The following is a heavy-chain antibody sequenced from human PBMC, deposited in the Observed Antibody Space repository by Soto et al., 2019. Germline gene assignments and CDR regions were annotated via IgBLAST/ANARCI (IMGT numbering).Heavy chain of an antibody. D-gene: IGHD1-26*01. CDR2: LGFDGGGR. CDR3: AREPVGPDYAMDV. J-gene: IGHJ6*02. Sequence: QMQLVESGGGVVQPGTSLRLSCAASGFDLSIYGMHWVRQTPGKGLEWVAVLGFDGGGRYYADSVKGRFTISRDNSKKMLYLQMDSLRAGDTALYYCAREPVGPDYAMDVWGQGTTVTVSS. V-gene: IGHV3-33*01. CDR1: GFDLSIYG.